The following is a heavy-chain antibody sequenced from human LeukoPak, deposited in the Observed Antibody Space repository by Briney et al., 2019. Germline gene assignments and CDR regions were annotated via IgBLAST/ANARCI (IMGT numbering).Heavy chain of an antibody. CDR2: INHSEST. D-gene: IGHD6-13*01. CDR1: GGSFSGYY. CDR3: ATRPDIAATGPGWFDP. V-gene: IGHV4-34*01. Sequence: SETLSLTCAVYGGSFSGYYWSWIRQPPGKGLEWIGEINHSESTNYNPSLKSRVTVSVDTSKNQFSLKLSSVTAADTAVYYCATRPDIAATGPGWFDPWGQGTLVTVSS. J-gene: IGHJ5*02.